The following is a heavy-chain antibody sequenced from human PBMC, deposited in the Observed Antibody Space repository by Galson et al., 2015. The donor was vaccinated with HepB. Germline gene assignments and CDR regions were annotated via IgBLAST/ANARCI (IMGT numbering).Heavy chain of an antibody. J-gene: IGHJ3*01. CDR3: VSDWTYGFWSGYFGAFDL. Sequence: SLRLSCAASGFTFTNHAIHWVRQAPGKGLEYVSVISGNGHDTYYAVSVKGKFSVSRDNSRNWLFLQMSSLRPEDTAVYYCVSDWTYGFWSGYFGAFDLWGQGTLVNVSS. CDR1: GFTFTNHA. CDR2: ISGNGHDT. D-gene: IGHD3-3*01. V-gene: IGHV3-64D*09.